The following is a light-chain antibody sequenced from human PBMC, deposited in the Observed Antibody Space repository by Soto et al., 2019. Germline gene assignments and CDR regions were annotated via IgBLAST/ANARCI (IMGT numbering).Light chain of an antibody. J-gene: IGKJ5*01. V-gene: IGKV3-15*01. CDR1: QSVNNN. Sequence: EIVMTQSPATLSVSPGERATLSCRASQSVNNNFAWYQQKPGQVPRLLIYGVSTRATGIPARFSGSGSGTDFTLTISSLQSEDFAVYYCQQYNNWPITFGQGTRLEIK. CDR3: QQYNNWPIT. CDR2: GVS.